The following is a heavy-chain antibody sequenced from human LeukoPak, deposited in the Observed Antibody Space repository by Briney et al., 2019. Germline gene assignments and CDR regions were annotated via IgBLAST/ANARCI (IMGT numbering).Heavy chain of an antibody. CDR1: GFTFSSYS. Sequence: GRSLRLSCAASGFTFSSYSMDWVRQAPGKGLEWVSSISSSSSYIYYADSVKGRLTISRDNAKNSLYLQMNSLRAEDTAVYYCARARVVVAANPFDYWGQGTLVTVSS. D-gene: IGHD2-15*01. J-gene: IGHJ4*02. CDR3: ARARVVVAANPFDY. V-gene: IGHV3-21*01. CDR2: ISSSSSYI.